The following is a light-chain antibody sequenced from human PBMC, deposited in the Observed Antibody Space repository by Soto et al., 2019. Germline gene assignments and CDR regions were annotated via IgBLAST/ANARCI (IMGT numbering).Light chain of an antibody. CDR2: GAS. CDR1: QSVGSN. V-gene: IGKV3-20*01. J-gene: IGKJ1*01. CDR3: QQYGSSPQT. Sequence: EIVMTQSPVTLSVSPGESATLSCRASQSVGSNLAWYQQRPGQAPRLLIYGASSRATGIPDRFSGSGSGTDFTLTISRLEPEDFAVYYCQQYGSSPQTFGQGTKVDI.